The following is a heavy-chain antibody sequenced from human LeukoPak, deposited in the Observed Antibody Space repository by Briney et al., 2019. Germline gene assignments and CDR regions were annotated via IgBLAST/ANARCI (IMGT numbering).Heavy chain of an antibody. Sequence: SETLSLTCTVSGGSISRYYWSWIRQPPGKGLEWIGYIYYSGSTNYNSSLKSRVTISVDTSRNQFSLKLTSLTAADTAVYYCARGAMATTPFFDYWGQGTLVTVSS. CDR3: ARGAMATTPFFDY. J-gene: IGHJ4*02. CDR2: IYYSGST. CDR1: GGSISRYY. D-gene: IGHD5-24*01. V-gene: IGHV4-59*01.